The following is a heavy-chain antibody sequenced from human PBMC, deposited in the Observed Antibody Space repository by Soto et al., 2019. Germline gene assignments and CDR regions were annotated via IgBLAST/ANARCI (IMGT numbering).Heavy chain of an antibody. CDR2: ISADSVNT. D-gene: IGHD2-8*01. CDR3: AREYCTSESCYGSDY. V-gene: IGHV1-18*01. J-gene: IGHJ4*02. Sequence: ASLKVSCTAAGYSFITYCISWLQEDPGAGLEWMGWISADSVNTKSAHKFQDRLTMTTDTSTSTACLELGSLRSDDTAIYYCAREYCTSESCYGSDYWGQGTLVTVSS. CDR1: GYSFITYC.